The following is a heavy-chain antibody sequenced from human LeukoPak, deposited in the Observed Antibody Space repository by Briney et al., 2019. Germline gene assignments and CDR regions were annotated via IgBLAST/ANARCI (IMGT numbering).Heavy chain of an antibody. CDR3: AGGWISDSFDY. J-gene: IGHJ4*02. Sequence: GGSLRLSCAASGFTFSSYWMHWVRQAPGKGLVWVSRINSEGSRKFYAYSVKGRITISRTNAKNTLYMQMNSLRAEDTAVYYGAGGWISDSFDYRGQGTLVTVSS. CDR2: INSEGSRK. V-gene: IGHV3-74*01. D-gene: IGHD5-12*01. CDR1: GFTFSSYW.